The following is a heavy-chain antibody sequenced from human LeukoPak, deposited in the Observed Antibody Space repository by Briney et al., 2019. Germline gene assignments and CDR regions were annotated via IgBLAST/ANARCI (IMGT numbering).Heavy chain of an antibody. CDR3: GMAMDV. J-gene: IGHJ6*02. CDR1: GFILNNYW. Sequence: GGSLRLSCAASGFILNNYWMNWVRQAPGKGLEWVANIKEDGSEQYYVDSVKGRFTISRDNAKKSLYLQMNSLRAEDTAVYFCGMAMDVWGQGATVTVSS. CDR2: IKEDGSEQ. V-gene: IGHV3-7*03.